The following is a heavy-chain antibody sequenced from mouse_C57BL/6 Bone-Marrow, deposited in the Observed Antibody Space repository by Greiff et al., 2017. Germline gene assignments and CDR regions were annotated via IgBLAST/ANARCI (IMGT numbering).Heavy chain of an antibody. CDR2: IYPRSGNT. Sequence: QVQLKESGAELARPGASVKLSCKASGYTFTSYGISWVKQRTGQGLEWIGEIYPRSGNTYYNEKVKGKATLTADKSSSTAYMELRSLTSEDSAVYFCARYLYDYPLYYYAMDYWGQGTSVTVSS. CDR3: ARYLYDYPLYYYAMDY. CDR1: GYTFTSYG. V-gene: IGHV1-81*01. J-gene: IGHJ4*01. D-gene: IGHD2-4*01.